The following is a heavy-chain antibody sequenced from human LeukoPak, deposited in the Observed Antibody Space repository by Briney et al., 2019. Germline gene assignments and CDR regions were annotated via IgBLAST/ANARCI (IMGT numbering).Heavy chain of an antibody. D-gene: IGHD1-26*01. CDR1: GFTFSSYE. Sequence: PGGSLRLSCAASGFTFSSYEMNWVRQAPGKGLEWVPYISSSGSTIYYADSVKGRFTISRDNAKNSLYLQMNSLRAEDTAVYYCARDLMGAMDIPFDYWGQGTLVTVSS. V-gene: IGHV3-48*03. CDR2: ISSSGSTI. J-gene: IGHJ4*02. CDR3: ARDLMGAMDIPFDY.